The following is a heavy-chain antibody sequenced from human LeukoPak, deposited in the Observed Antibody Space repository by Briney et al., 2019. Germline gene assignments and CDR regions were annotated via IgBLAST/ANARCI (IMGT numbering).Heavy chain of an antibody. CDR2: ISSSGSTI. CDR3: AREKGGIAAAGTGFDP. CDR1: GFTFSSYE. D-gene: IGHD6-13*01. J-gene: IGHJ5*02. V-gene: IGHV3-48*03. Sequence: GGSLRLSCAASGFTFSSYEMNWVRQAPGKGLEWVSYISSSGSTIYYADSVKGRFTISRDNAKNSLYLQMNSLRAEDTAVYYFAREKGGIAAAGTGFDPWGQGTLVTVSS.